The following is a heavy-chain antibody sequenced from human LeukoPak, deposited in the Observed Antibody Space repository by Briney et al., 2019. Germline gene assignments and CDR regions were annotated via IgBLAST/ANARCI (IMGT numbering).Heavy chain of an antibody. D-gene: IGHD3-10*01. CDR3: AKDIREYYGSGSYYLDFDY. J-gene: IGHJ4*02. CDR2: ISGRGGST. V-gene: IGHV3-23*01. Sequence: PGGSLRLSCAASGFTFSSYAMSWVRQAPGKGLEWVSSISGRGGSTYYADSVKGRFTISRDNSKKTLYLQMNSLRAEDKAVYYCAKDIREYYGSGSYYLDFDYWGQGTLVTVSS. CDR1: GFTFSSYA.